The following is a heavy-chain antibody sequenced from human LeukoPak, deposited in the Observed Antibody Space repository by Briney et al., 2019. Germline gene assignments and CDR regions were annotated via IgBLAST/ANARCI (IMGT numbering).Heavy chain of an antibody. Sequence: SETLSLTCTVSGGSISSYYWSWIRQPPGKGLEWIGYIYYSGSTNYNPSLKSRVTISRDTSLNQFSLKLSSVTAADTAVYYCARDPYFERCNWFDPWGQGTLVTVSS. CDR1: GGSISSYY. J-gene: IGHJ5*02. CDR3: ARDPYFERCNWFDP. CDR2: IYYSGST. D-gene: IGHD1-1*01. V-gene: IGHV4-59*12.